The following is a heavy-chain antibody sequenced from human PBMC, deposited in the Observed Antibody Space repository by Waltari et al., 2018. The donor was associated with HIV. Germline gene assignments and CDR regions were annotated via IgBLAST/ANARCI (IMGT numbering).Heavy chain of an antibody. CDR3: AKGMYANQDYFGH. J-gene: IGHJ4*02. CDR1: GYSFTTYW. V-gene: IGHV5-51*03. Sequence: EVQLVQSGAVVKKPGESLKISCTASGYSFTTYWIGWVRQMPGKGLEWMGIIYPGDSDTRYSPSFQGQVSISADKSISTAYLQWSSLKASDTAMYYCAKGMYANQDYFGHWDQGTLVTVSS. D-gene: IGHD2-8*01. CDR2: IYPGDSDT.